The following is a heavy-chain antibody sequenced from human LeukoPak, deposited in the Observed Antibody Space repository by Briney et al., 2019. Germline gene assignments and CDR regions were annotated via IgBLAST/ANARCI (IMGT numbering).Heavy chain of an antibody. D-gene: IGHD6-19*01. J-gene: IGHJ4*02. CDR3: ATDPYSSGWYGDDY. V-gene: IGHV3-7*01. CDR1: GFTFSSYW. Sequence: GGSLRLSCAASGFTFSSYWMSWVRQAPGKGLEWVANIKQDGSEKYYVDSVKGRFTISRDNAKNSLYLQMNSLRAEDTAVYYCATDPYSSGWYGDDYWGQGTLVTVSS. CDR2: IKQDGSEK.